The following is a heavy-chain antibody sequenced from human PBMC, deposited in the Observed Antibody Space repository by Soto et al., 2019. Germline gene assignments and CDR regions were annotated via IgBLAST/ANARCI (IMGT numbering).Heavy chain of an antibody. Sequence: EVRLLESGGGLEQPGGSLRLSCGTSGFTFDNYAMSWVRQAPGKGLEWVSGISGGGGGTYYADSVKGRFIISRDNSKNTLYLQINGLRTEHTAAYFCAKDVHYDSSGGLDLWGQGTQVTVSS. CDR1: GFTFDNYA. J-gene: IGHJ5*02. V-gene: IGHV3-23*01. CDR2: ISGGGGGT. D-gene: IGHD3-22*01. CDR3: AKDVHYDSSGGLDL.